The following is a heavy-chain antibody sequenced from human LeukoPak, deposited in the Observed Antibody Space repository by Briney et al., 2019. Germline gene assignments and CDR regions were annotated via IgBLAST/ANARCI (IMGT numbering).Heavy chain of an antibody. V-gene: IGHV4-34*01. J-gene: IGHJ4*02. D-gene: IGHD3-10*01. CDR2: INHSGST. CDR3: ARGGLWFGELLPYYFDY. CDR1: GGSFSGFY. Sequence: SETLSLTCAVYGGSFSGFYRSWIRQPPGKGLEWIGEINHSGSTNYNPSLKSRVTISVDTSKNQFSLKLSSVTAADTAVYYCARGGLWFGELLPYYFDYWGQGTLVTVSS.